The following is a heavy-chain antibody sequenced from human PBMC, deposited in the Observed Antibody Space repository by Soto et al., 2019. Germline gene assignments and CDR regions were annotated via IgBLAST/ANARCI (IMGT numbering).Heavy chain of an antibody. D-gene: IGHD6-19*01. CDR1: GYTFTSYY. CDR3: ARDKAVASVWFDY. Sequence: GAALKVSWKGSGYTFTSYYMHWVRQAPGQGLEWMGIINPSGGSTSYAQKFQGRVTMTRDTSTSTVYMELSSLRSEDTAVYYCARDKAVASVWFDYWGQGTLVTVSS. J-gene: IGHJ4*02. CDR2: INPSGGST. V-gene: IGHV1-46*01.